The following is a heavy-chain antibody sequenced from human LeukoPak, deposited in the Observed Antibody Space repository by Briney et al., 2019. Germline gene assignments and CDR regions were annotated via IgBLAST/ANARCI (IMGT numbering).Heavy chain of an antibody. CDR1: GGSFSGYY. J-gene: IGHJ3*02. CDR2: INHSGST. D-gene: IGHD1-26*01. CDR3: ARDRAGSLDKAFDI. Sequence: SETLSLTCAVYGGSFSGYYWSWIRQPPGKGLEWIGEINHSGSTNYNPSLKSRVTISVDTSKNQFSLKLSSVTAADTAVYYCARDRAGSLDKAFDIWGQGTMVTVSS. V-gene: IGHV4-34*01.